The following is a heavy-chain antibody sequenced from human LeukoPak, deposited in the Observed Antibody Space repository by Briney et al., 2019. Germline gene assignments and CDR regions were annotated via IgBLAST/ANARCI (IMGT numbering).Heavy chain of an antibody. CDR2: IIPIFGTA. J-gene: IGHJ5*02. CDR3: ARVSYGAAAGNNWFDP. CDR1: GGTFSSYA. V-gene: IGHV1-69*13. Sequence: WASVKVSCKASGGTFSSYAISWVRQAPGQGLEWMGGIIPIFGTANYAQKFQGRVTITADESTSTAYMELSSLRSEDTAVYYCARVSYGAAAGNNWFDPWGQGTLVTVSS. D-gene: IGHD6-13*01.